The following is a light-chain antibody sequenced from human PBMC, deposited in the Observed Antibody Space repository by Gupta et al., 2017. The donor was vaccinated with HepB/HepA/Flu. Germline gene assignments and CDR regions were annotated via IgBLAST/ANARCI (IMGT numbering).Light chain of an antibody. V-gene: IGLV1-44*01. CDR2: YHN. J-gene: IGLJ2*01. Sequence: QFVLTQPPSASGTPGQRIPISCSGGSSNIGSNPVNWYQQVPGTAPKLLIYYHNQRPSGVPDRFSGSKSGTSASLAIRGLQSEDEADYYCAAWDNSLNAVVFGGGTKLTVL. CDR1: SSNIGSNP. CDR3: AAWDNSLNAVV.